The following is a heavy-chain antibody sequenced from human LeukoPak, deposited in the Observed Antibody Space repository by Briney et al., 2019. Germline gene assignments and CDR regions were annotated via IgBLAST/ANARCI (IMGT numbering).Heavy chain of an antibody. Sequence: SEALSLTCTVSGGSLSSYYWSWIRQPPGKGLEWIGYIYYSGSTNYNPSLKSRVTISVDTSKNQFSLKLSSVTAADTAVYYCARGLTTVTTWGAFDIWGQGTMVTVSS. D-gene: IGHD4-17*01. CDR3: ARGLTTVTTWGAFDI. CDR1: GGSLSSYY. CDR2: IYYSGST. J-gene: IGHJ3*02. V-gene: IGHV4-59*01.